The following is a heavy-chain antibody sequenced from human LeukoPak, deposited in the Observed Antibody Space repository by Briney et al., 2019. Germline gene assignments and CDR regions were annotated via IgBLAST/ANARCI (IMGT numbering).Heavy chain of an antibody. V-gene: IGHV3-7*01. J-gene: IGHJ4*02. CDR3: SNGIYDRSY. CDR2: IKQDGSEA. Sequence: GGSLRLSCAASGFTFTTYWMAWVRQAPGKGLEWVANIKQDGSEAVYADSVRGRFTISRDNAKNSLYLHMNSLRVEDTAVYYCSNGIYDRSYWGQGTLVTVSS. D-gene: IGHD2-8*01. CDR1: GFTFTTYW.